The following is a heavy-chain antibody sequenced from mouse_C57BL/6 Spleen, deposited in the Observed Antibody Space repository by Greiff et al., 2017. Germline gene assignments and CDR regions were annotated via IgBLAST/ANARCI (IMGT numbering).Heavy chain of an antibody. J-gene: IGHJ2*01. Sequence: QFHVKQSGPELVKPGASVKLSCKASGYTFTSYDINWVKQRPGQGLEWIGWIYPRDGSTKYNEKFKGKATLTVDTSSSTAYMELHSLTSEDSAVYFCARWGGAAQAAYFDYWGQGTTLTVSS. CDR1: GYTFTSYD. D-gene: IGHD3-2*02. CDR2: IYPRDGST. CDR3: ARWGGAAQAAYFDY. V-gene: IGHV1-85*01.